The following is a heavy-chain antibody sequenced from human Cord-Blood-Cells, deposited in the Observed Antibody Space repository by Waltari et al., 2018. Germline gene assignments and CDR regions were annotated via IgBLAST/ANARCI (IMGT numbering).Heavy chain of an antibody. CDR3: ASPGEGNDAFDI. V-gene: IGHV5-51*01. D-gene: IGHD3-16*01. Sequence: EVQLVQSGAEAKKPGESPKSSCMDSGYSITSHWFGVVRQMPGKGLEWMGIIYPGDSDTRYSPSFQGQVTISADKSISTAYLQWSSLKASDTAMYYCASPGEGNDAFDIWGQGTMVTVSS. CDR1: GYSITSHW. J-gene: IGHJ3*02. CDR2: IYPGDSDT.